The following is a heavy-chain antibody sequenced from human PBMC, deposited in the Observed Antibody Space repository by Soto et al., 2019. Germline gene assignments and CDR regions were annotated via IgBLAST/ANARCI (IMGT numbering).Heavy chain of an antibody. J-gene: IGHJ4*02. CDR2: INPILSMS. Sequence: QVQLVQSGAEVKRPGSSGKVSCKASGDPFTFYSINWVRQAPGLGLEWMGRINPILSMSNYAQRFQGRVTMTADKSTSTAYMELSSLRSEDTAIYYCASSYGSGYRAFDYWGQGALVTVSS. CDR3: ASSYGSGYRAFDY. V-gene: IGHV1-69*02. CDR1: GDPFTFYS. D-gene: IGHD3-10*01.